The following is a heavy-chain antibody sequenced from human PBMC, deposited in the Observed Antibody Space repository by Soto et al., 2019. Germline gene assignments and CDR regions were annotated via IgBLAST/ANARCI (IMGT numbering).Heavy chain of an antibody. CDR2: IYHSGST. CDR1: GYSISSGYY. Sequence: SETLSLTCAVSGYSISSGYYWGWIRQPPGKGLEWIGSIYHSGSTYYNPSLKSRVTISVDTSKNQFSLKLSSVTAADTAVYYGARDLGVVGATTKWIWSYWFDPWGQGTLVTVSS. CDR3: ARDLGVVGATTKWIWSYWFDP. D-gene: IGHD1-26*01. V-gene: IGHV4-38-2*02. J-gene: IGHJ5*02.